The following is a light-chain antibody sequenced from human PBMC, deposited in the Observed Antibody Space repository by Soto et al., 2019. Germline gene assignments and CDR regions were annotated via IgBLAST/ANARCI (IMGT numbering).Light chain of an antibody. V-gene: IGKV3-20*01. Sequence: EVVLTQSPGTLSLSRGERATLSCRASERIYSAYLGWYQQKPGQAPRLIIYGTSSRATGIPDRFSGSGSGTDFTLTISRLEPEDFAVYYCQQYGNSPITFGQGTRLEI. CDR3: QQYGNSPIT. CDR2: GTS. CDR1: ERIYSAY. J-gene: IGKJ5*01.